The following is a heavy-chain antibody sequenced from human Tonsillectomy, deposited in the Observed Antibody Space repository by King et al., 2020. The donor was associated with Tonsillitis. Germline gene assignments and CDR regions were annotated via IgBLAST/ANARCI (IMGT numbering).Heavy chain of an antibody. V-gene: IGHV4-39*01. D-gene: IGHD6-13*01. J-gene: IGHJ4*02. Sequence: QLQESGPGLVKPSETLSLTCAVSGGSISHSSYYWGWIRHPPGKGLEWIGSIYGMGSTFYNPSLKSRVTISVDTSKNQFSLTLSSVTAADTAVYYCARHPGYSSSHFDYWGQGTLVTVSS. CDR1: GGSISHSSYY. CDR3: ARHPGYSSSHFDY. CDR2: IYGMGST.